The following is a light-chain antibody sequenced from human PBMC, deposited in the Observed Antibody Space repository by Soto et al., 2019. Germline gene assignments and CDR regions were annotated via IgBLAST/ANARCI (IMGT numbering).Light chain of an antibody. CDR2: DAS. CDR3: QQYDNLPT. J-gene: IGKJ5*01. CDR1: QNINNY. V-gene: IGKV1-33*01. Sequence: DVQMTQYPSSLSASVGDRVTITCQASQNINNYLNWYQQKPGRAPKLLIYDASNLEAGVPSRFRGSGSGTDFTFTISRLQPEDIATYYCQQYDNLPTFGQGTRLEIK.